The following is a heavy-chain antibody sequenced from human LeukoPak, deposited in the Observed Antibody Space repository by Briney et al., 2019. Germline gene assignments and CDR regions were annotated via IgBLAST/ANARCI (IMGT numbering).Heavy chain of an antibody. CDR3: ARIGYSSSSFDY. Sequence: GGSLRLSCAASGFTFTNYEMSWVRQAPGKGLEWVANIKQDGSTKYYLDSVKGRLTVSRDNAKNSVFLQINSLRAEDTAIYYCARIGYSSSSFDYWGQGTLVTVSS. D-gene: IGHD6-6*01. J-gene: IGHJ4*02. V-gene: IGHV3-7*03. CDR2: IKQDGSTK. CDR1: GFTFTNYE.